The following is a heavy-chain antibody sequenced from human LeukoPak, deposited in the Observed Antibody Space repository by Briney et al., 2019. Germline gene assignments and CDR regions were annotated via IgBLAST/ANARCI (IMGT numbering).Heavy chain of an antibody. V-gene: IGHV3-53*01. J-gene: IGHJ4*02. Sequence: GGSLRLSCAASGFSVSSNYMSWVRQAPGKGLEYVSVLYHDGGTYSADSVKGRFTISRDNAKNSLYLQMNSLRAEDTAVYYCARTGGGSYYGPFDYWGQGTLVTVSS. CDR2: LYHDGGT. CDR3: ARTGGGSYYGPFDY. CDR1: GFSVSSNY. D-gene: IGHD1-26*01.